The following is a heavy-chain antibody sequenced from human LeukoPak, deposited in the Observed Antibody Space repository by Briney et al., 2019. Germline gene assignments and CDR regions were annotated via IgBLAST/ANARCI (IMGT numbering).Heavy chain of an antibody. D-gene: IGHD2/OR15-2a*01. CDR2: INQEASRT. CDR3: AKYLSRAFDS. V-gene: IGHV3-7*01. CDR1: GFTFRSFW. Sequence: GGSPRLSCAASGFTFRSFWMSWVRQAPGKGLEWLGHINQEASRTDHADSVKGRFTISRDNARNLLYLHMSSLRAEDTAVYYCAKYLSRAFDSWGQGILVSVSS. J-gene: IGHJ4*02.